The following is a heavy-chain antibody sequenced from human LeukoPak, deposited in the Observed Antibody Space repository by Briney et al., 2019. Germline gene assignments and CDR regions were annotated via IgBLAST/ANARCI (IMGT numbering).Heavy chain of an antibody. V-gene: IGHV3-20*04. J-gene: IGHJ4*02. CDR2: IKWNGGST. CDR3: ARDQLGTYDFWSGYRY. D-gene: IGHD3-3*01. Sequence: GGSLRLSCAASGFTFDDHGMSWVRQAPGKGLEWVSGIKWNGGSTGYEDTVKGRFTISRDNAKNSLYLQMNSLRAEDTAVYYCARDQLGTYDFWSGYRYWGQGTLVTVSS. CDR1: GFTFDDHG.